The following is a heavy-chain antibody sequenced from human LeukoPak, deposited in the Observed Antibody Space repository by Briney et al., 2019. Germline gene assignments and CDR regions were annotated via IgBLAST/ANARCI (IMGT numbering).Heavy chain of an antibody. CDR1: GFTFSSYG. Sequence: GGSLRLSCAASGFTFSSYGMHWVRQAPGKGLEWVAVIWYDGSNKYYADSVKGRFTISRDNSKNTLYLQMNSLRAEDTAVYYCARGLDYGDYERFDYWGQGALVTVSS. J-gene: IGHJ4*02. V-gene: IGHV3-33*01. CDR3: ARGLDYGDYERFDY. CDR2: IWYDGSNK. D-gene: IGHD4-17*01.